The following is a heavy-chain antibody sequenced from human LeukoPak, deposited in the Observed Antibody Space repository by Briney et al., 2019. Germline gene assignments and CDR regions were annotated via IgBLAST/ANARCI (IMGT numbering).Heavy chain of an antibody. D-gene: IGHD2-8*01. Sequence: SETLSLTCTVSGGSISSYYWSWIRQPPGKGLEWIGYIYYSGSTNYNPSLKSRVTISVDTSKNQFSLKLSSVTAADTAVYYCARVYYGYLDAFDIWGQGTMVTVSS. CDR3: ARVYYGYLDAFDI. CDR2: IYYSGST. V-gene: IGHV4-59*12. J-gene: IGHJ3*02. CDR1: GGSISSYY.